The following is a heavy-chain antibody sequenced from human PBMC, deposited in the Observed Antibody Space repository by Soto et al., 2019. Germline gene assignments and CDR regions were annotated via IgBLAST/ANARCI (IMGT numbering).Heavy chain of an antibody. D-gene: IGHD1-1*01. Sequence: SETLSLTCTVSGGSIGSSSYYWGWIRQSPGKGLEWIGNIYYSGNTFYNPSLQSRVAISVDTSKNQFYLHLSSVTAVDTAIFYCASIAEPGTTQFDFWGQGTLVTVSS. CDR1: GGSIGSSSYY. CDR2: IYYSGNT. J-gene: IGHJ4*02. CDR3: ASIAEPGTTQFDF. V-gene: IGHV4-39*01.